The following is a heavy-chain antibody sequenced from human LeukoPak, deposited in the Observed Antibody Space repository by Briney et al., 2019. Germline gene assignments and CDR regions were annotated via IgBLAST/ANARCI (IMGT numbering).Heavy chain of an antibody. Sequence: PSETLSLTCTVSGGSISSSSYYWGWIRQPPGKGLEWIGSIYYSGSTNYNPSLKSRVTMSVDTSKNQFSLKLSSVTAADTAVYYCARDLGAVAGRDYWGQGTLVTVSS. CDR2: IYYSGST. V-gene: IGHV4-39*07. D-gene: IGHD6-19*01. CDR3: ARDLGAVAGRDY. J-gene: IGHJ4*02. CDR1: GGSISSSSYY.